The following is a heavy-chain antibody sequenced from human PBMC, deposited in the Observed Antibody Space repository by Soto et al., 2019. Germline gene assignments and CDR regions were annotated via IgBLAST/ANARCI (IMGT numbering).Heavy chain of an antibody. CDR2: IIPIFGTA. CDR3: ATYPRGRGYYYGMDV. V-gene: IGHV1-69*13. D-gene: IGHD1-26*01. J-gene: IGHJ6*02. CDR1: GGTFSSYA. Sequence: ASVTVCCKASGGTFSSYAISWVRQDPGQGLEWMGGIIPIFGTANYAQKFQGRVTITADESTSTAYMELSSLRSEDTAVYYCATYPRGRGYYYGMDVWGQGTTVTVSS.